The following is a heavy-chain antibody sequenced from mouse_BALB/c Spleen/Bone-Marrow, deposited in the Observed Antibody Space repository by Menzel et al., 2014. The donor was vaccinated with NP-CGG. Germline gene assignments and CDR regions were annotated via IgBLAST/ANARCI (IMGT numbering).Heavy chain of an antibody. CDR2: IDPYNGGT. V-gene: IGHV1S135*01. J-gene: IGHJ3*01. CDR3: NAWFAY. Sequence: EVKLVASGPELVKPGASVKVSCKASGYAFTSYNMYWVKQSHGKSLEWIGYIDPYNGGTSYNQKFKGKATLTVDKSSSTAYMHLNSLTSEDSAVYYCNAWFAYWGQGTLVTVSA. CDR1: GYAFTSYN.